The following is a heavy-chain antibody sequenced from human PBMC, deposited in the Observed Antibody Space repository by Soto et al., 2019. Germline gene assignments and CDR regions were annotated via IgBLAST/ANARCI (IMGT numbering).Heavy chain of an antibody. J-gene: IGHJ4*02. Sequence: SETLSLSCTVSGGSISSYYWSWIRQPPGKGLEWIGYIYYSGSTNYNPSLKSRVTISVDTSKKQFSLKLSSVTAADTAVYYCARAAYYYDSSGYYPGDYWGQGSLVTVSS. D-gene: IGHD3-22*01. CDR3: ARAAYYYDSSGYYPGDY. CDR1: GGSISSYY. V-gene: IGHV4-59*01. CDR2: IYYSGST.